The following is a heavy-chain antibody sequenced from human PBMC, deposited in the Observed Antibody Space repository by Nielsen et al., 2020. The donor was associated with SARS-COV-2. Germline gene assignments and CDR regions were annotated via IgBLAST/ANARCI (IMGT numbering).Heavy chain of an antibody. CDR2: IIPIFGTA. CDR1: GGTFSSYA. D-gene: IGHD3-16*02. Sequence: SVKVSCKASGGTFSSYAISWVRQAPGQGLEWMGGIIPIFGTANYAQKFQGRVTITADESTSTAYMELCSLRSEDTAVYYCAREEGGMITFGGVIATIWFDYWGQGTLVTVSS. CDR3: AREEGGMITFGGVIATIWFDY. J-gene: IGHJ4*02. V-gene: IGHV1-69*13.